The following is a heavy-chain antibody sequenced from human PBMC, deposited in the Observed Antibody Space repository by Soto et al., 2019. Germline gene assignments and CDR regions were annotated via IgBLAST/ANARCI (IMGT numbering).Heavy chain of an antibody. CDR1: GYTFTSYY. CDR3: ARNEYRRLGVSGAFDY. D-gene: IGHD6-6*01. CDR2: INPSGGST. J-gene: IGHJ4*02. Sequence: ASVKVSCKASGYTFTSYYMHWVRQAPGQGLEWMGIINPSGGSTSYAQKFQGSVTMTRDTSTSTVYMELSSLRSEDTAVYYCARNEYRRLGVSGAFDYWGQGTLVTVSS. V-gene: IGHV1-46*01.